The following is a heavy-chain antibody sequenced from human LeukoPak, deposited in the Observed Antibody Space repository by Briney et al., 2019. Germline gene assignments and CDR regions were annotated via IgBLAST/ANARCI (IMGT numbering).Heavy chain of an antibody. J-gene: IGHJ6*04. CDR2: IYYSGST. Sequence: PSQTLSLTCTVSGGSISSYYWSWIRQPPGKGLEWIGYIYYSGSTNYNPSLKSRVTITADESTSTAYMELSSLRSEDTAVYYCARGGAGYCSGGSCSWYYGMDVWGKGTTVTVSS. D-gene: IGHD2-15*01. CDR3: ARGGAGYCSGGSCSWYYGMDV. V-gene: IGHV4-59*01. CDR1: GGSISSYY.